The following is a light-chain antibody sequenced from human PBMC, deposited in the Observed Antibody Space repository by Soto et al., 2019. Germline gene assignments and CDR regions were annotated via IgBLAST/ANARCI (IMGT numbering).Light chain of an antibody. CDR3: QQADSFPLT. Sequence: DIQMTQSPSSVSASIGDRVTITCRASQDISSLLAWYQQKPGKAPKLLIYGASTLQSGVPSRFSGSGSGTDFTLTISRLQPEDFATYFCQQADSFPLTFAGGTKVEIK. J-gene: IGKJ4*01. CDR2: GAS. CDR1: QDISSL. V-gene: IGKV1D-12*01.